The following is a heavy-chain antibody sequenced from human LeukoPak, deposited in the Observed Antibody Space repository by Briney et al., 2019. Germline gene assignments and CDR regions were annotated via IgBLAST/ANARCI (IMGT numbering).Heavy chain of an antibody. J-gene: IGHJ4*02. CDR3: AKTRPLDSSSWSHGDY. CDR1: GFTFSSYA. D-gene: IGHD6-13*01. CDR2: ISGSGDST. Sequence: QAGGSLRLSCAASGFTFSSYAMSWVRQAPGKGLEWVSAISGSGDSTYYGDSVKGRLTISRDNSKNTLYLQMNSLRAEDTAVYYCAKTRPLDSSSWSHGDYWGQGTLVTVSS. V-gene: IGHV3-23*01.